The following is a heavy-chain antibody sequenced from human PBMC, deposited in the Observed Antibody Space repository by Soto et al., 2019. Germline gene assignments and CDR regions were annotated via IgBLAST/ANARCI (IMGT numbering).Heavy chain of an antibody. CDR3: VREFTMIRREGDY. V-gene: IGHV3-30-3*01. D-gene: IGHD3-22*01. J-gene: IGHJ4*02. CDR2: ISFDGSSQ. Sequence: GGSLRLSCAASGFTFSDYAIHWVRQTPGKGLEWLAVISFDGSSQYYADPVKGRFTISRDNSKSTLFLQMDSLRPGDTAVYYCVREFTMIRREGDYLGQGTQVTVSS. CDR1: GFTFSDYA.